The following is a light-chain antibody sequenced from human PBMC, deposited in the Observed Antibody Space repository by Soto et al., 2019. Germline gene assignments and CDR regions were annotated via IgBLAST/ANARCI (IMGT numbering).Light chain of an antibody. Sequence: QSVLTQPPSVSAAPGQKVTISCSGSSSNIGNNYVSWYQQLPGTAHKLLIYDNNKRPSGIPDRFSGSKSGTSATLGITGLQTGDGADYYCGTWDSSLSAYVFGTGTKVTVL. CDR1: SSNIGNNY. V-gene: IGLV1-51*01. CDR2: DNN. J-gene: IGLJ1*01. CDR3: GTWDSSLSAYV.